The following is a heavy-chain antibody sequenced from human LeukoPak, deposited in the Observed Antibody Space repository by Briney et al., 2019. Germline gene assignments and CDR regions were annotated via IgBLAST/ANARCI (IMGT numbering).Heavy chain of an antibody. V-gene: IGHV3-13*01. CDR2: IGTAGDT. Sequence: GGSLRLSCAASGFTFSSYDMHWVRQATGKGLEWVSAIGTAGDTYYPGSVKGRFTLSRDNSKNTLYLQMNSLRGEDTAVYFCARDSGNRGVFDIWGQGTMVTVSS. CDR1: GFTFSSYD. J-gene: IGHJ3*02. D-gene: IGHD6-25*01. CDR3: ARDSGNRGVFDI.